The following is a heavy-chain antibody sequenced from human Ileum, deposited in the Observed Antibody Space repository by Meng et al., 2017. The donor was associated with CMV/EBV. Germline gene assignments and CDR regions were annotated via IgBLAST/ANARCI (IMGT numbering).Heavy chain of an antibody. CDR2: LSSSGGSK. CDR1: TFSSYA. V-gene: IGHV3-23*01. Sequence: TFSSYAMSWVRQAPGKGLELVSGLSSSGGSKYYADSVKGRFTISRDNSKNMLYLQMNSLRVEDTAVYYCAKNTFYYDNSGPPTYFDLWGRGTLVTVSS. J-gene: IGHJ2*01. CDR3: AKNTFYYDNSGPPTYFDL. D-gene: IGHD3-22*01.